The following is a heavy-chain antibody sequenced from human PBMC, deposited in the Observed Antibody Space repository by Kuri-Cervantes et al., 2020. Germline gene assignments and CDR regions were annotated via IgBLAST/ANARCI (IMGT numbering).Heavy chain of an antibody. Sequence: GESLKISCVASRFTFSNYSMNWVRQAPGKGLEWVANIKQDGSEKYYVDSVKGRFTIPRDNAKNSLYLQMNSLRAEDTAVYYCARVGAARPFDYWGQGTLVTVSS. CDR1: RFTFSNYS. J-gene: IGHJ4*02. V-gene: IGHV3-7*01. CDR2: IKQDGSEK. D-gene: IGHD6-6*01. CDR3: ARVGAARPFDY.